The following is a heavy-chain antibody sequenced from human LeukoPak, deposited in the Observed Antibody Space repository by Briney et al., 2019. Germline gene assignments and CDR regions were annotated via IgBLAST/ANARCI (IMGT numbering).Heavy chain of an antibody. CDR2: IYYTGST. CDR1: GGSISSYY. CDR3: TRDPSTAADDWYFDL. V-gene: IGHV4-59*01. D-gene: IGHD6-13*01. Sequence: PSETLSLTCTVSGGSISSYYWSWMRQPPGKGLEWIGYIYYTGSTNYNPSLKGRVTISVDTSKDQLSLRLSSVTAADTAVYFCTRDPSTAADDWYFDLWGRGTLVTVSS. J-gene: IGHJ2*01.